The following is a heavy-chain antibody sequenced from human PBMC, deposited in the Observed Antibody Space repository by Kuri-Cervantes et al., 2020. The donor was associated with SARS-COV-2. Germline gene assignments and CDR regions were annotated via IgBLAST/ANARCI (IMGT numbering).Heavy chain of an antibody. CDR2: ISAYNGNA. CDR1: GYTFTGYY. V-gene: IGHV1-18*04. CDR3: ARDLNYFDTSGQVGY. J-gene: IGHJ4*02. Sequence: ASVKVSCKASGYTFTGYYMHWVRQAPGQGLEWMGWISAYNGNANYAQKFQGRVTMTEDTSTDTAYMELSSLRSEDTAVYYCARDLNYFDTSGQVGYWGQGTLVTVSS. D-gene: IGHD3-22*01.